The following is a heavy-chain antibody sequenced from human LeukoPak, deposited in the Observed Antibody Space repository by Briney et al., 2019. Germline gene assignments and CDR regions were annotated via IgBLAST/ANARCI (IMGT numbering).Heavy chain of an antibody. J-gene: IGHJ4*02. V-gene: IGHV4-39*01. CDR3: ARHRAGRGYFDY. Sequence: PSETLSLTCNVSGGSISSTIYYWDWIRQPPGKGLEWIANIYHSGSTYCNPSLMSRFTISVDTSKNQFSLKLSSVTAADTAVYYCARHRAGRGYFDYWGQGTLVTVSS. CDR2: IYHSGST. D-gene: IGHD1-14*01. CDR1: GGSISSTIYY.